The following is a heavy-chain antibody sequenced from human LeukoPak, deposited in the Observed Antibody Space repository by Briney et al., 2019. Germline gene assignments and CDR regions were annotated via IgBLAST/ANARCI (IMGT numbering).Heavy chain of an antibody. Sequence: ASVKVSCKASGGTFSSYAISWVRQAPGQGLEWMGGIIPIFGTANYAQKFQGRVTITADKSTSTAYMELSSLRSEDTAVYYCARGSSKLYYGSGNEYNWFDPWGQGTLVTVSS. CDR2: IIPIFGTA. J-gene: IGHJ5*02. CDR1: GGTFSSYA. V-gene: IGHV1-69*06. CDR3: ARGSSKLYYGSGNEYNWFDP. D-gene: IGHD3-10*01.